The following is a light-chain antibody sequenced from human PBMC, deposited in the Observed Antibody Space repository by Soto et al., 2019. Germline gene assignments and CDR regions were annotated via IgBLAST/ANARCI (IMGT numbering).Light chain of an antibody. CDR3: QQHGSSPLVS. CDR1: QTVSSSY. J-gene: IGKJ3*01. CDR2: RAS. V-gene: IGKV3-20*01. Sequence: EIVLTQSPGTLSLSPGERATLSCRASQTVSSSYLAWYQQKPGQAPRLVIYRASSRATGIPDRFSGSGSGTDFTLTISRLEPEDFAVYYCQQHGSSPLVSFGPGTKVDIK.